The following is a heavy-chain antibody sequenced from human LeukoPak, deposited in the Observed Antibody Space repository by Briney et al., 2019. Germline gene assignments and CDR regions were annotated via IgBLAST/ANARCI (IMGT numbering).Heavy chain of an antibody. CDR3: ARTSWGYAFDI. CDR2: TGNN. CDR1: AVSISSYY. Sequence: SETLSLTCTVSAVSISSYYWVWIRQPPGKPLEWIGYTGNNNYNPSLNSRVTISQDKSKNQVSLNLDSVTAADTAIYYCARTSWGYAFDIWGQGTRVTVSS. J-gene: IGHJ3*02. D-gene: IGHD3-16*01. V-gene: IGHV4-59*01.